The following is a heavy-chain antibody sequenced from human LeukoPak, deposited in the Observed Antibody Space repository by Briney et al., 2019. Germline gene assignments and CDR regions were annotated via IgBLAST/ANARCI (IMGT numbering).Heavy chain of an antibody. CDR1: GGSFSGYY. CDR2: INHSGST. D-gene: IGHD2-21*01. J-gene: IGHJ6*02. V-gene: IGHV4-34*01. Sequence: SETLSLTCAVYGGSFSGYYWSWIRQPPGKGLEWIREINHSGSTNYNPSLKSRVTISVDTSKNQFSLKLSSVTAADTAVYYCARIGGDSYYYGMDVWGQGTTVTVSS. CDR3: ARIGGDSYYYGMDV.